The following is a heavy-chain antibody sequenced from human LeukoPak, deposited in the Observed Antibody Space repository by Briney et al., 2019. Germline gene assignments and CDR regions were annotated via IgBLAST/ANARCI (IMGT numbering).Heavy chain of an antibody. CDR3: ARDPPYGGNSEEADY. Sequence: GGSLRLSCAASGFTFSSYWMHWVRQAPGEGLVWVSRINSDGSSTSYADSVKGRFTISRDNAKNTLYLQMNSLRAEDTAVYYCARDPPYGGNSEEADYWGQGTLVTVSS. CDR1: GFTFSSYW. CDR2: INSDGSST. D-gene: IGHD4-23*01. J-gene: IGHJ4*02. V-gene: IGHV3-74*01.